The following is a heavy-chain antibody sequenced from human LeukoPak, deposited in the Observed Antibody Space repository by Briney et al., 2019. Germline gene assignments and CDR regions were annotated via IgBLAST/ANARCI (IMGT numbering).Heavy chain of an antibody. J-gene: IGHJ4*02. CDR3: ARHPRRDGYSNFDF. CDR1: GGSISRSSDY. V-gene: IGHV4-39*01. D-gene: IGHD5-18*01. Sequence: SETLSLTCSVSGGSISRSSDYWGWIRQPPGKGLEWIGSVFYSGSPYYNPSLKSRLTISVDTSKNQFSLKLTSVTAADTAVYYCARHPRRDGYSNFDFWGREPWSPSPQ. CDR2: VFYSGSP.